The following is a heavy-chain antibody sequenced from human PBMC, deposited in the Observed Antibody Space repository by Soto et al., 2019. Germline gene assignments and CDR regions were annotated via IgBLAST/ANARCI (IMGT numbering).Heavy chain of an antibody. Sequence: GGSLRLSCAASGFTFSDYYMSWIRQAPGKGLEWVSYISSSSSYTNYADSVKGRFTISRDNAKNSLYLQMNSLRAEDTAVYYCARDEGGSGSYPPLGYYYGMDVWGQGTTVTVSS. CDR2: ISSSSSYT. D-gene: IGHD3-10*01. CDR1: GFTFSDYY. J-gene: IGHJ6*02. CDR3: ARDEGGSGSYPPLGYYYGMDV. V-gene: IGHV3-11*05.